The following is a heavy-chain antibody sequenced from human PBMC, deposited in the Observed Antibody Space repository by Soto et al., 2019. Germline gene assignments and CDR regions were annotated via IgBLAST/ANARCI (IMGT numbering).Heavy chain of an antibody. J-gene: IGHJ5*01. CDR2: IVPMFGTT. CDR3: AKIGERSWFDS. Sequence: QVQLVQSGAEAKKPGSSVKVSCKASGGTFSSSAISWLRQAPGQGLEWMGVIVPMFGTTDKARKFQDRVTFTADESTSTAYMELSSLRSEDTAPYYCAKIGERSWFDSWGQGTLVTVSS. V-gene: IGHV1-69*01. CDR1: GGTFSSSA.